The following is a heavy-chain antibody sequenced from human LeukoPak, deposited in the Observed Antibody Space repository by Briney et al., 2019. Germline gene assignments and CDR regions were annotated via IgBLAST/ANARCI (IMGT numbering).Heavy chain of an antibody. V-gene: IGHV3-7*03. J-gene: IGHJ4*02. Sequence: GGSLRLSCAASGFTFSSYWMSWVRQAPGKGLEWVANLKPNGGDKYYVDSVKGRFTISRDNAKNSLYLQMNSLRAEDTAVYYCARDLIGSGERYFDYWGQGTLVTVSS. CDR2: LKPNGGDK. D-gene: IGHD3-10*01. CDR1: GFTFSSYW. CDR3: ARDLIGSGERYFDY.